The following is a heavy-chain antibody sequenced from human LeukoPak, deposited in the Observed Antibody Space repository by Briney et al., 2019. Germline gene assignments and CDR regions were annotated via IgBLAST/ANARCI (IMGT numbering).Heavy chain of an antibody. CDR1: GGSIRNYY. J-gene: IGHJ4*02. V-gene: IGHV4-4*07. CDR2: IHSTGST. D-gene: IGHD2/OR15-2a*01. CDR3: AVSEARGYFDY. Sequence: PSETLSLTCTVSGGSIRNYYWSWIRQPAGKGLEWIGRIHSTGSTNYNPSLESRVTMSVDTSKNQFSLKLSSVTAAETAVYYCAVSEARGYFDYWGQGTLVTVSS.